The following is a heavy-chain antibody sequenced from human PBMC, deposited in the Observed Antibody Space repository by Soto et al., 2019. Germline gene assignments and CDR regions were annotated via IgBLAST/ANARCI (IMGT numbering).Heavy chain of an antibody. D-gene: IGHD2-15*01. CDR3: VRDAHRRGGGGDV. J-gene: IGHJ6*02. CDR2: IYYSGST. CDR1: GSSISSGGYY. Sequence: QVQLQESGPGLVKPSQTLSLTCTVSGSSISSGGYYWSWIRQHPGKGLEWIGYIYYSGSTYYNPSLKSRVTISVDTSKNQFSLKLSSLTAADTAVYYCVRDAHRRGGGGDVWGQGTTVTVSS. V-gene: IGHV4-31*03.